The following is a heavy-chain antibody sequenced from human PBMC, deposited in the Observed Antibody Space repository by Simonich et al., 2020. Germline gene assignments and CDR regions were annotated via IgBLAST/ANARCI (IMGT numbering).Heavy chain of an antibody. CDR3: ARRGYCSSTSCYDAFDI. J-gene: IGHJ3*02. Sequence: QLQLQESGPGLVKPSETLSLTCTVSGGSISSSSYYWGWIRQPPGKGLEWIGSIYYSGSTYYNPSIKSRVTISVDTSKNQFSLKLSSVTAADTAVYYCARRGYCSSTSCYDAFDIWGQGTMVTVSS. CDR2: IYYSGST. CDR1: GGSISSSSYY. D-gene: IGHD2-2*01. V-gene: IGHV4-39*01.